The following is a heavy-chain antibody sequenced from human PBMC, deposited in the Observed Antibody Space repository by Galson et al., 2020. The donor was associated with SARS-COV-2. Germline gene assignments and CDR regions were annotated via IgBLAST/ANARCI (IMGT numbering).Heavy chain of an antibody. J-gene: IGHJ4*02. Sequence: ASVKVSCKASGYTFTSYDINWVRQATGQGLEWMGWMNPNSGNTGYAQKFQGRVTMTRNTSISTAYMELSSLRSEDTAVYYCARGEHIAVAGTGVLDYWGQGTLVTVSS. CDR1: GYTFTSYD. D-gene: IGHD6-19*01. CDR2: MNPNSGNT. V-gene: IGHV1-8*01. CDR3: ARGEHIAVAGTGVLDY.